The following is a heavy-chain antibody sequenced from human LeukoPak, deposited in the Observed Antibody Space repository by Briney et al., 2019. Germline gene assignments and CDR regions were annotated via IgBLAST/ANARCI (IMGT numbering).Heavy chain of an antibody. J-gene: IGHJ1*01. CDR1: GGSISSSSYY. CDR3: ARGGAARLHFQN. V-gene: IGHV4-39*07. D-gene: IGHD6-6*01. Sequence: SETLSLTCTVSGGSISSSSYYWGWIRQPPGKGLEWIGSIYYSGSIYYNPSLKSRVTISVDTSKNQFSLNLNSVTAADTAVYYCARGGAARLHFQNWGQGTLVTVSS. CDR2: IYYSGSI.